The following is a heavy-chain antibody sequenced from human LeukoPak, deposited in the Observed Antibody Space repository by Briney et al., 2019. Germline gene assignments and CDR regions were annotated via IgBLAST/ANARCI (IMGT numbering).Heavy chain of an antibody. V-gene: IGHV3-7*01. D-gene: IGHD5-12*01. CDR3: ARDLYSGYDSDAFDI. CDR2: IKQDGSEK. J-gene: IGHJ3*02. CDR1: GFTFSSYW. Sequence: GGSLRLSCAASGFTFSSYWMSWVRQAPGKGLEWVANIKQDGSEKYYVDSVKGRFTISRDNAKNSLYLQMNSLRAEDTAVYYCARDLYSGYDSDAFDIWGQGTMVTVSS.